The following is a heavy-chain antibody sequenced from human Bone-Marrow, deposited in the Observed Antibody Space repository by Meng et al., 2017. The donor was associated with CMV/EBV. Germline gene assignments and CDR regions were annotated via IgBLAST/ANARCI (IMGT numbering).Heavy chain of an antibody. Sequence: LAGAASGLSFSNYGMSWVRQAPGKGLVWVSAISDSGSITYYADSVKGRFTISRDSSQNTLYLQMNSLRAEDTAVYYCASGYCGGPYWGQGTLVTVSS. CDR3: ASGYCGGPY. CDR1: GLSFSNYG. J-gene: IGHJ4*02. CDR2: ISDSGSIT. D-gene: IGHD2-21*01. V-gene: IGHV3-23*01.